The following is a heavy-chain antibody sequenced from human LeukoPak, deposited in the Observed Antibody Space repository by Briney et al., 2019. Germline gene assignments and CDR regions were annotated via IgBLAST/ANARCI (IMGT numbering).Heavy chain of an antibody. CDR1: GYTFTSYG. CDR2: ISAYNGNT. D-gene: IGHD3-10*01. J-gene: IGHJ6*03. CDR3: ARDNFYGSGSYYNVYYYYYYMDV. Sequence: ASVKVSCKASGYTFTSYGISWVRQAPGQGLEWVGWISAYNGNTNYAQKLQGRVTMTTDTSTSTAYMELRSLRSDDTAVYYCARDNFYGSGSYYNVYYYYYYMDVWGKGTTVTVSS. V-gene: IGHV1-18*01.